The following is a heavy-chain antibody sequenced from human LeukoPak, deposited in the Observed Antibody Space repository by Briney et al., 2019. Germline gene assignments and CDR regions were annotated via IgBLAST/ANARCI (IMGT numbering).Heavy chain of an antibody. CDR2: VNPSSGST. D-gene: IGHD1-26*01. J-gene: IGHJ5*02. V-gene: IGHV1-46*01. CDR3: ARAVGPRGGNWFDP. Sequence: ASVKVSCKASGYTFTSYFMHWVRQSPGQGLEWMGVVNPSSGSTTYSQKFQGRVTMTRDTSTSTVYMDLGSLRSDDTAVYYCARAVGPRGGNWFDPWGQGTLVTVSS. CDR1: GYTFTSYF.